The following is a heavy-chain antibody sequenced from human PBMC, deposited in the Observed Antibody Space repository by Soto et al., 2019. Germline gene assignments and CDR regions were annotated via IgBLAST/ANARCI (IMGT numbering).Heavy chain of an antibody. CDR2: ISYDGSNK. Sequence: SLRLSCAASGFTFSSLGMHWVRQAPGKGLEWVAVISYDGSNKYYADSVKGRFTISRDNSKNTLYLQMNSLRAEDTAVYYCAKDPHSSGWYYFDYWGQGTLVTVSS. J-gene: IGHJ4*02. V-gene: IGHV3-30*18. D-gene: IGHD6-19*01. CDR3: AKDPHSSGWYYFDY. CDR1: GFTFSSLG.